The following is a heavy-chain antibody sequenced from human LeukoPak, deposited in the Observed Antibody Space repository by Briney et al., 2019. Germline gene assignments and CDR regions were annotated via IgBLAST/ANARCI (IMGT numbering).Heavy chain of an antibody. D-gene: IGHD2-21*02. CDR1: GYSISSGYY. V-gene: IGHV4-61*01. CDR3: AREDAYCGGDCYFDY. Sequence: SETLSLTCTVSGYSISSGYYWGWIRQPPGKGLEWIGYIYYSGSTNYNPSLKSRVTISVDTSKNQFSLKLSSVTAADTAVYYCAREDAYCGGDCYFDYWGQGTLVTVSS. CDR2: IYYSGST. J-gene: IGHJ4*02.